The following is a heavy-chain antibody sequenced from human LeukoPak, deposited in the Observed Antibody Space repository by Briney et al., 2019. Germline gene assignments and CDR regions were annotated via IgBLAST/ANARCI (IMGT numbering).Heavy chain of an antibody. CDR2: IYTSGST. Sequence: MPSETLSLTCTVSGGSISSYYWSWIRQPAGKGLEWIGRIYTSGSTNYNPSLKGRVTVSVDTSKNQFSLKLSSVTAADTAVYYCARLGYRGVEDYWGQGTLVTVSS. CDR3: ARLGYRGVEDY. D-gene: IGHD3-16*02. CDR1: GGSISSYY. V-gene: IGHV4-4*07. J-gene: IGHJ4*02.